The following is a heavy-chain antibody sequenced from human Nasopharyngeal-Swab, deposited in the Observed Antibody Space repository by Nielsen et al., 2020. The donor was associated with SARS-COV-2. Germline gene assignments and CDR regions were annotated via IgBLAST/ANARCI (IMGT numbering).Heavy chain of an antibody. D-gene: IGHD1-26*01. Sequence: GESLKISCAASGFTFSSYAMHWVRQAPGKGLEWVAVIPYDGSNKYYADSVKGRFTISRDNSKNTLYLQMNSLRAEDTAVYYCARAAGGSYVAPFDYWGQGTLVTVSS. J-gene: IGHJ4*02. CDR2: IPYDGSNK. CDR1: GFTFSSYA. CDR3: ARAAGGSYVAPFDY. V-gene: IGHV3-30*04.